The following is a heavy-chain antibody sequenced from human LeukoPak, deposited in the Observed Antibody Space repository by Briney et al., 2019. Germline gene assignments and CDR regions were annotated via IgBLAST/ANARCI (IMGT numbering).Heavy chain of an antibody. CDR1: GGSLSGYY. J-gene: IGHJ6*03. Sequence: SETLSLTCAVYGGSLSGYYWSWIRQPPGKGLEWIGEINYSGSTNYNPSLKSRVTISIDTPQNQFSLKLSSVTAADTAVYYCAKIHCSGTSCSYSYYYMDVWGKGTTVTVSS. D-gene: IGHD2-2*01. CDR2: INYSGST. V-gene: IGHV4-34*01. CDR3: AKIHCSGTSCSYSYYYMDV.